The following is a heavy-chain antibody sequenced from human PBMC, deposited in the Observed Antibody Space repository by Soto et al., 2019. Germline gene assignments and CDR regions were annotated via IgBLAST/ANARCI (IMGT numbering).Heavy chain of an antibody. Sequence: QVQLVQSGAEVKKPGASVKVSCKASGYTFTSYDINWVRQAAGQGLEWIGWMNPNSGKAVYAQKFQGRVTMAGNTSIRTAYMELSSLRSAGTAVYFCARGLVVVSATYWYFDLWGRGTLVTVSS. J-gene: IGHJ2*01. D-gene: IGHD2-15*01. CDR2: MNPNSGKA. V-gene: IGHV1-8*01. CDR1: GYTFTSYD. CDR3: ARGLVVVSATYWYFDL.